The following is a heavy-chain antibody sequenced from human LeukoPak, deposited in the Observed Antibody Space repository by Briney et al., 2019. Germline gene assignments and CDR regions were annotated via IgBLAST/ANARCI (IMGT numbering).Heavy chain of an antibody. CDR3: ARDYSGDPDY. D-gene: IGHD2-15*01. V-gene: IGHV1-69*06. CDR1: GGTFSSYA. J-gene: IGHJ4*02. CDR2: IIPIFGTA. Sequence: VASVKVSCKASGGTFSSYAISWVRQAPGQGLEWMGGIIPIFGTANYAQKFQGRVTITADKSTSTAYMELSSLRSDDTAVYYCARDYSGDPDYWGQGTLVTVSS.